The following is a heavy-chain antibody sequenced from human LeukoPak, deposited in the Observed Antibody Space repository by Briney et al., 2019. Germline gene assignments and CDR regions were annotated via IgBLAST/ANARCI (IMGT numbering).Heavy chain of an antibody. Sequence: SETLSLTCTVSGGSISSYYWSWIRQPPGKGLEWTGYIYYSGSTNYNPSLKSRVTISVDTSKNQFSLKLSSVTAADTAVYYCASLVQPYPYYFDYWGQGTLVTVSS. CDR1: GGSISSYY. D-gene: IGHD1-26*01. CDR3: ASLVQPYPYYFDY. J-gene: IGHJ4*02. CDR2: IYYSGST. V-gene: IGHV4-59*08.